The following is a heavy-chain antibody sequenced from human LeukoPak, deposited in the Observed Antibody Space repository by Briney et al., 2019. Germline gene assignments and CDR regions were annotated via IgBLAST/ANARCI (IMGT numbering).Heavy chain of an antibody. Sequence: GASVKVSCKASGYTYTGYYMRCVRQAPGQGLEWMGWINPNSGGTNYAQKFQGRVTMTRDTSISAAYMELSRLRSDDTAVYYCARDRLKEVWGQGTLVTVSP. CDR2: INPNSGGT. J-gene: IGHJ4*02. V-gene: IGHV1-2*02. CDR1: GYTYTGYY. D-gene: IGHD2-21*01. CDR3: ARDRLKEV.